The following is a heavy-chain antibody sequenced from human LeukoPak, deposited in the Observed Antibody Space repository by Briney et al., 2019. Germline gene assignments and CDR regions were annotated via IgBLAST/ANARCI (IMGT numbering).Heavy chain of an antibody. CDR3: AQASGSYSFSFDY. CDR1: GYTFSSYW. J-gene: IGHJ4*02. Sequence: GGSLRLSCAASGYTFSSYWMSWVRQAPGKGLEWVANIKQDGSEKHYVDSVKGRFTISRDNAKNSLYLQMNSLRAEDTAVYYCAQASGSYSFSFDYWGQGTLVTVSS. V-gene: IGHV3-7*01. D-gene: IGHD1-26*01. CDR2: IKQDGSEK.